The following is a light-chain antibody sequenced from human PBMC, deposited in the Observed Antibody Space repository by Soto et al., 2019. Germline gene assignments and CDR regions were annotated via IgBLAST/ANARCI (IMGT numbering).Light chain of an antibody. CDR3: QQYGDSPRIT. Sequence: DIVLTQSPGTLSLSPGEIATLYFSASQSIPSRYLAWYQQKPGQAPRFLIWGASNRAPGIPDRFSGSGSGTDFSLTISRLEPEDVAVYYCQQYGDSPRITFGQGTRLEIK. CDR2: GAS. CDR1: QSIPSRY. V-gene: IGKV3-20*01. J-gene: IGKJ5*01.